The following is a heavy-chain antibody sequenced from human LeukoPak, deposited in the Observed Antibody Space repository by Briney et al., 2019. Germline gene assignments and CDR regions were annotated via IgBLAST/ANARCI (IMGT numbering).Heavy chain of an antibody. Sequence: GESLKISCKGSGYSFTNYWIGWVRPMPGKGLEWMGIIYPGDSDTRYSSSFQGQVTISADKSISTAYLQSSLKASDTAMYYCARSGSLGTFDIWGQGTMVTVSS. CDR3: ARSGSLGTFDI. J-gene: IGHJ3*02. CDR2: IYPGDSDT. V-gene: IGHV5-51*01. CDR1: GYSFTNYW. D-gene: IGHD1-26*01.